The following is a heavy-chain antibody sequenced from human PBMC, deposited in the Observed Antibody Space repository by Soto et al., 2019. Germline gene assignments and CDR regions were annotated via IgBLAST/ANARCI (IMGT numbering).Heavy chain of an antibody. CDR2: INHSGST. Sequence: SETLSLTXAVYGGSFSGYYWSWIRQPPGKGLEWIGEINHSGSTNYNPSLKSRVTISVDTSKNQFSLKLSSVTAADTAVYYCACDSSGYYSWGQGTLVTVSS. V-gene: IGHV4-34*01. D-gene: IGHD3-22*01. CDR3: ACDSSGYYS. J-gene: IGHJ5*02. CDR1: GGSFSGYY.